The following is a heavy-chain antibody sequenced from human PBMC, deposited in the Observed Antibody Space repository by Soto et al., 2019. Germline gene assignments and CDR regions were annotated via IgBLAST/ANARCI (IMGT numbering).Heavy chain of an antibody. CDR3: AKSPAVAVGPWDY. V-gene: IGHV3-23*01. Sequence: LRLSCAASGFTFSSYAMSWVRQAPGKGLEWVSAISGSGGSTYYADSVKGRFTISRDNSKNTLYLQMNSLRAEDTAVYYCAKSPAVAVGPWDYWGQGTLVTVSS. CDR2: ISGSGGST. CDR1: GFTFSSYA. D-gene: IGHD6-19*01. J-gene: IGHJ4*02.